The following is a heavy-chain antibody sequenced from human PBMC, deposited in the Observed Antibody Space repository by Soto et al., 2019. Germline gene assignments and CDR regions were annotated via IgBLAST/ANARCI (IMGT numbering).Heavy chain of an antibody. V-gene: IGHV3-30*03. Sequence: GGSLRLSCAASGFTFSSYGMHWVRPAPGKGLEWVAVISYDGSNKYYADSVKGRFTISRDNSKNTLYLQMNSLRAEDTAVYYCARTALSDTVDHLNEQIDYWGQGTLVTVSS. J-gene: IGHJ4*02. D-gene: IGHD4-17*01. CDR3: ARTALSDTVDHLNEQIDY. CDR1: GFTFSSYG. CDR2: ISYDGSNK.